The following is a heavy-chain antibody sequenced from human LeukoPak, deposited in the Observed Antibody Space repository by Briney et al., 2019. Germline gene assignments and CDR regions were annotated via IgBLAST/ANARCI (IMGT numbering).Heavy chain of an antibody. J-gene: IGHJ4*02. Sequence: GGSLRLSCAASGFTFSSYAMSWVRQAPGKGLEWVSAISGSGGSTYCADSVKGRFTISRDNSKNTLYLQMNSLRAEDTAVYYCARAGYYLSPYFFDYWGQGTLVTVSS. D-gene: IGHD3-3*01. CDR1: GFTFSSYA. V-gene: IGHV3-23*01. CDR2: ISGSGGST. CDR3: ARAGYYLSPYFFDY.